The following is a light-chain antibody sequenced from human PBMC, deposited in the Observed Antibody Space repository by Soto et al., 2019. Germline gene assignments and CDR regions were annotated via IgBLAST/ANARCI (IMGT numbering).Light chain of an antibody. Sequence: QSALTQPASVSGSPGQLITISCTGTSSDVGGYNYVSWYQHHPGKAPKLIIYDVSNRPSGVSSRFSGSKSGNTASLTISGLQPEDEADYYCSSYTTSNTRQIVFGTGTKVTVL. CDR2: DVS. J-gene: IGLJ1*01. CDR3: SSYTTSNTRQIV. CDR1: SSDVGGYNY. V-gene: IGLV2-14*03.